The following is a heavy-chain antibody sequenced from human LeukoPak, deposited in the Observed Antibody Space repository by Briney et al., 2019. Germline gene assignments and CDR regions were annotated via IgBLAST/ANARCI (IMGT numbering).Heavy chain of an antibody. D-gene: IGHD4-23*01. J-gene: IGHJ4*02. CDR3: ANPLLYGGNSPVDY. V-gene: IGHV3-30*02. CDR2: IRYDGSYK. Sequence: PGGSLRLSCAASGFTFSSYGMLWVRKAPGKGLEWVAFIRYDGSYKYYADSVKGRFTISRDNSKNTLYLQMNSLRAEDTAVYYCANPLLYGGNSPVDYWGQGTLVTVSS. CDR1: GFTFSSYG.